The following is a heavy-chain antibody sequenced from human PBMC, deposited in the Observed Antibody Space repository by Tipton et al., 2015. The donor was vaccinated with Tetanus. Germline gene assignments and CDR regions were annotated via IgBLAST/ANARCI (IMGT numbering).Heavy chain of an antibody. D-gene: IGHD2-2*01. V-gene: IGHV4-4*07. CDR3: TRHVVEAVPRWFDP. J-gene: IGHJ5*02. Sequence: LRLSCTFSGGSISSHYWSWIRQPAGKGLEWIGRIYPSGITNYNPSLKSRVTISVDASKNQFSLELTSVTAADTAVYYCTRHVVEAVPRWFDPWGQGTLVTVSS. CDR1: GGSISSHY. CDR2: IYPSGIT.